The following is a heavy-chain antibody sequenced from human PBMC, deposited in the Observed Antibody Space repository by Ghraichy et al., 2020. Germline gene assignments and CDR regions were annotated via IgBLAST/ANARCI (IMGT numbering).Heavy chain of an antibody. CDR3: ARVCRTSSCYYYYYAMYV. Sequence: SETLSLTCAVYGESFRGYFWTWIRQPPGKGLEWIGDINHSGITTHNPSLKSRVSLSVDASKKQFSLRLSSVTAADTAVYYCARVCRTSSCYYYYYAMYVWGLGATVTVS. D-gene: IGHD6-6*01. V-gene: IGHV4-34*01. CDR1: GESFRGYF. J-gene: IGHJ6*02. CDR2: INHSGIT.